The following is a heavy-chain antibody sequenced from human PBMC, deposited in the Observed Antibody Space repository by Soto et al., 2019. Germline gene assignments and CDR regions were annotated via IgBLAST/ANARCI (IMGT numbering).Heavy chain of an antibody. CDR1: GFTFSSYA. Sequence: QVQLVESGGGVVQPGRSLRLSCVASGFTFSSYAMHWVRQAPGKGLEWVAVISNDGSNKHYADSVKGRFTISRDNTKIPLTLQTRGLRSEDTAVYSCARENSLAVLAPGYWGQGTLVTVSA. CDR2: ISNDGSNK. CDR3: ARENSLAVLAPGY. D-gene: IGHD2-2*01. J-gene: IGHJ4*02. V-gene: IGHV3-30-3*01.